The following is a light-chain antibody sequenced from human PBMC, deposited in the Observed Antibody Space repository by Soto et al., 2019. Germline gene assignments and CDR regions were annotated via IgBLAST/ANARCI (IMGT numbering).Light chain of an antibody. CDR1: QSVSSN. Sequence: EIVMTQSPATLSVSPAERATLSCRASQSVSSNLGWYQQKPGQAPRLLIYDASTRATGIPARFSGSGSGAEFTLTISSLQSEDFAVYYCQQGNDWPWTFGQGTKVEIK. CDR3: QQGNDWPWT. V-gene: IGKV3-15*01. J-gene: IGKJ1*01. CDR2: DAS.